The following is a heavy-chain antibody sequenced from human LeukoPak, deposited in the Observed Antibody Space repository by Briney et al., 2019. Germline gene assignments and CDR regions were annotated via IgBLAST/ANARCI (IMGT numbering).Heavy chain of an antibody. J-gene: IGHJ4*02. Sequence: SETLSLTCTVSGGSISSSSYYWGWIRQPPGKGLEWIGSIYYSGSTYYNPSLKSRVTISVDTSNNQFSLKLSSVTAADTAVYYCARRRYFWSGYYKAPGIDYWGQGTLVTVSS. V-gene: IGHV4-39*01. CDR3: ARRRYFWSGYYKAPGIDY. CDR1: GGSISSSSYY. CDR2: IYYSGST. D-gene: IGHD3-3*01.